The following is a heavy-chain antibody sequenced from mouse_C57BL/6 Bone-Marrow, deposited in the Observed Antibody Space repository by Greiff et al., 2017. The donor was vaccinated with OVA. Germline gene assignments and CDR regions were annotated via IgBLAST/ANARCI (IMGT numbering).Heavy chain of an antibody. CDR3: ARGYAMDY. Sequence: EVQVVESGGDLVKPGGSLKLSCAASGFTFSSYGMSWVRQTPDKRLAWVANISSGGSYTSYPDSVKGRFTISRDNAKNTLYLQMSSLKSEDTAMYYCARGYAMDYWGQGTSVTVSS. V-gene: IGHV5-6*01. CDR2: ISSGGSYT. J-gene: IGHJ4*01. CDR1: GFTFSSYG.